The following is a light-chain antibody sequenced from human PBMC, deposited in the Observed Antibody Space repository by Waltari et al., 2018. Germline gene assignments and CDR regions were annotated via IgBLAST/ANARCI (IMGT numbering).Light chain of an antibody. CDR3: LSYAGSYTGV. J-gene: IGLJ2*01. CDR1: SGDIGSYNH. V-gene: IGLV2-11*01. CDR2: DVS. Sequence: QSALTQPRSVSGSLGQSATIFCTGTSGDIGSYNHVPWYRQLPRKAPEVLIYDVSERPSGVPHRFSGSKSGNTASLTISGLQADDEAHYYCLSYAGSYTGVFGGGTKLTVL.